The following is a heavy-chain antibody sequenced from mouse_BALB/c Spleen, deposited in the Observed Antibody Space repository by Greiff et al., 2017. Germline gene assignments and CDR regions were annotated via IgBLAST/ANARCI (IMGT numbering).Heavy chain of an antibody. J-gene: IGHJ4*01. CDR2: IWGDGST. D-gene: IGHD1-1*01. V-gene: IGHV2-6-7*01. Sequence: QVQLQQSGPGLVEPSQTLSITCTVSGFSFTGFGVNWVRQPPGKGLEWLGIIWGDGSTDYNSALKSRLSIIKENSKSHVFLKMNSLQTDDTARYYCARDPYVDYAMDYWGQGTSVTVSS. CDR1: GFSFTGFG. CDR3: ARDPYVDYAMDY.